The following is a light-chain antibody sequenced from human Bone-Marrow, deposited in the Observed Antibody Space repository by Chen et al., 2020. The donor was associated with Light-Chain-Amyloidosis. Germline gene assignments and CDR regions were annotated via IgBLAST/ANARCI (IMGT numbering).Light chain of an antibody. J-gene: IGLJ3*02. CDR3: QSYQGSSEGV. CDR2: EDD. Sequence: NFMLTQPHSASESPGKTVIISPTLSSCSIATNYVQWYQQRPGSSPTTVIYEDDQRPSGVPDRFSGSIDRSSNAASLTISGLKTEDEADYYCQSYQGSSEGVFGGGTKLTVL. CDR1: SCSIATNY. V-gene: IGLV6-57*01.